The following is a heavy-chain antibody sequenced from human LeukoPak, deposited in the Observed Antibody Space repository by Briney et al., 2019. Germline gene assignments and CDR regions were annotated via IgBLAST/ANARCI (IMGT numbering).Heavy chain of an antibody. CDR2: INHSGST. CDR1: GGSFSGYY. D-gene: IGHD3-3*01. J-gene: IGHJ4*02. V-gene: IGHV4-34*01. Sequence: PSETLSLTXAVYGGSFSGYYWSWIRQPPGKGLEWIGEINHSGSTNYNPSLKSRVTISVDTSKNQFSLKLSSVTAADTAVYYCARAPSVLRFLEWSSKYYFDYWGQGTLVTVSS. CDR3: ARAPSVLRFLEWSSKYYFDY.